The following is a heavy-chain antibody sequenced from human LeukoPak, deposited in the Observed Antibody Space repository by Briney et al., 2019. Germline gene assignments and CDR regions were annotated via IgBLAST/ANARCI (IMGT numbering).Heavy chain of an antibody. J-gene: IGHJ4*02. CDR2: FYHSGGT. V-gene: IGHV4-59*01. D-gene: IGHD6-13*01. Sequence: SETLSLTCNVSGASISSYYWSWIRQPPGEGLEWIGYFYHSGGTNYNPSLKSRATISIDTSKNEVSLKLRSVTAADTAVYYCARGASSSWYSLWKFRGQGTLVTVSS. CDR3: ARGASSSWYSLWKF. CDR1: GASISSYY.